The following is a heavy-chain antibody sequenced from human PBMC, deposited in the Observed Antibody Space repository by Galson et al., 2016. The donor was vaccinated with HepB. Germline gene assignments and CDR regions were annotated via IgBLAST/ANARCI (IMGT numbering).Heavy chain of an antibody. D-gene: IGHD2-2*01. CDR2: TYWDGDT. CDR3: AHRPTRPSKKGADSFAV. Sequence: PALVKPTQTLTLTCTVSGVSLTTNGVGGGWIRQPPGKALAWLASTYWDGDTVYSPSLTCRLPITRDTSKNQVVLTMTDTDPVDNATYCCAHRPTRPSKKGADSFAVWGQGTVLTVSS. J-gene: IGHJ3*01. CDR1: GVSLTTNGVG. V-gene: IGHV2-5*02.